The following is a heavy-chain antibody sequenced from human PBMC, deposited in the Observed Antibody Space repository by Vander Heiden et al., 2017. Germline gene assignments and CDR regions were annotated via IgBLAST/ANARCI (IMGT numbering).Heavy chain of an antibody. D-gene: IGHD6-13*01. CDR3: AKGGSSWYPHGMDV. Sequence: EVQLLESGGGLVQRGGSLRLSCAASGFTFSTYALSWVRQAPGKGLEWVSAISGSGGSTYYADAVKGRFTISRDNSKNTLYLQMNSLRAEDTAVYYCAKGGSSWYPHGMDVWGQGTTVTVSS. V-gene: IGHV3-23*01. J-gene: IGHJ6*02. CDR2: ISGSGGST. CDR1: GFTFSTYA.